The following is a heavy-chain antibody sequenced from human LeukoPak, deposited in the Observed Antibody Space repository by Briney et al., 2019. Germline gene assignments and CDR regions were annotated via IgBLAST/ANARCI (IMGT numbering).Heavy chain of an antibody. V-gene: IGHV4-34*01. J-gene: IGHJ5*02. Sequence: SGTLSLTCAVYGGSFSGYYWSWIRQPPGKGLEWIGEINHSGSTNYNPSLKSRVTISVDTSKNQFSLKLSSVTAADTAVYYCASAYSGSYEWFDPWGQGTLVTVSS. CDR3: ASAYSGSYEWFDP. D-gene: IGHD1-26*01. CDR1: GGSFSGYY. CDR2: INHSGST.